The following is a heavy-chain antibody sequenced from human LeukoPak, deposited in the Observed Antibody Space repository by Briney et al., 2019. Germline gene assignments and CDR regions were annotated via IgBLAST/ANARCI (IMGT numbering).Heavy chain of an antibody. CDR3: AKGGSYYVTTPNFDY. J-gene: IGHJ4*02. CDR2: ISWNSGSI. CDR1: GFTFDDYA. D-gene: IGHD1-26*01. V-gene: IGHV3-9*01. Sequence: PGRSLRLSCAASGFTFDDYAMHWVRQAPGKGLEWVSGISWNSGSIGYADSVKGRFTISRDNAKNSLYLQMNSLRAEDTALYYCAKGGSYYVTTPNFDYWGQGTLVTVPS.